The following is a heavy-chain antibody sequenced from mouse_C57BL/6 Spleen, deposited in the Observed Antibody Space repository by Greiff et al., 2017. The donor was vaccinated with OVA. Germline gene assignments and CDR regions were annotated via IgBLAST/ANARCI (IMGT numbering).Heavy chain of an antibody. V-gene: IGHV1-54*01. Sequence: QVQLQQSGAELVRPGTSVKVSCKASGYAFTNYLIEWVKQRPGQGLEWIGVLNPGSGGTNYNEKFKGKATLTADKSSSTAYMQLSSLTSEDSAVYFCARGGAAQAPFAYWGQGTLVTVSA. CDR3: ARGGAAQAPFAY. D-gene: IGHD3-2*02. CDR2: LNPGSGGT. CDR1: GYAFTNYL. J-gene: IGHJ3*01.